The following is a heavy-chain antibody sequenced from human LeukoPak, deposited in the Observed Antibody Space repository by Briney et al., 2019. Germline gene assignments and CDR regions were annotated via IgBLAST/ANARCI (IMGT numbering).Heavy chain of an antibody. D-gene: IGHD2-15*01. CDR2: INHSGST. Sequence: PSETLSLTCAVYGGSFSGYYWSWIRQPPGKGLEWIGEINHSGSTNYNPSLKSRVTISVDTSKNQFSLKLSSVTAADTAEYYCARGGRSLVAAQFDLWGRGTLVTVSS. J-gene: IGHJ2*01. CDR3: ARGGRSLVAAQFDL. CDR1: GGSFSGYY. V-gene: IGHV4-34*01.